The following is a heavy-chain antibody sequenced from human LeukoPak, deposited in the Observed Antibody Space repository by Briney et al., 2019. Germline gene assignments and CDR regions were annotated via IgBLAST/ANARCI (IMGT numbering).Heavy chain of an antibody. Sequence: GGSLRLSCAASGLTFSSYWMSWVRQAPGKGLEWVANIKQDGSEKYYVDPVKGRFTISRDNAKNSLYLQMNSLRAEDTAVYYCARRKSSGSIYYYYMDVWGKGTTVTISS. J-gene: IGHJ6*03. D-gene: IGHD3-22*01. CDR1: GLTFSSYW. CDR3: ARRKSSGSIYYYYMDV. CDR2: IKQDGSEK. V-gene: IGHV3-7*01.